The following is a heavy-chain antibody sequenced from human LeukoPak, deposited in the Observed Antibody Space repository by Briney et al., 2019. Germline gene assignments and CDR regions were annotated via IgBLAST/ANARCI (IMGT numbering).Heavy chain of an antibody. CDR2: ISGSGGST. CDR1: GFTFSSYA. D-gene: IGHD3-3*01. Sequence: GGSLRLSCAASGFTFSSYAMSWVRQAPGKGLEWVSAISGSGGSTYYADSVKGRFTISRDNSKNTLYLQMSSLRAEDTAVYYCAKDQVTVFGVVKYYMDVWGKGTTVTVSS. CDR3: AKDQVTVFGVVKYYMDV. J-gene: IGHJ6*03. V-gene: IGHV3-23*01.